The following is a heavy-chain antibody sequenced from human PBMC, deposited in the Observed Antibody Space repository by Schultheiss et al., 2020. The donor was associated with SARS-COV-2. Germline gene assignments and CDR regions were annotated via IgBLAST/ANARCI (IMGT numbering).Heavy chain of an antibody. CDR3: AKDSSSSSYYYYYYGMDV. D-gene: IGHD6-13*01. Sequence: GSLRLSCAASGFTFSSYAMHWVRQAPGKGLEWVAVISYDGSNKYYADSVKGRFTISRDNSKNTLYLQMNSLRAEDTAVYYCAKDSSSSSYYYYYYGMDVWGQGTTVTVSS. J-gene: IGHJ6*02. V-gene: IGHV3-30*07. CDR1: GFTFSSYA. CDR2: ISYDGSNK.